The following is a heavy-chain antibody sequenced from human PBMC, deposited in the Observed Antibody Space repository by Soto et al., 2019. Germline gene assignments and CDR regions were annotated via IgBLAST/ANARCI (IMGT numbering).Heavy chain of an antibody. CDR1: GFTFDDFS. V-gene: IGHV3-43*01. CDR3: AKEKRGSSWTSFDY. Sequence: EVQLVESGGVVVQPGGSLRLSCAASGFTFDDFSMHWVRQAPGKGLEWVSLIGWDSVNTYYADSVKGRFTISRDNSKNSLYLQMNSLRTEDTALYYCAKEKRGSSWTSFDYWGQGTLVTVSS. J-gene: IGHJ4*02. D-gene: IGHD6-13*01. CDR2: IGWDSVNT.